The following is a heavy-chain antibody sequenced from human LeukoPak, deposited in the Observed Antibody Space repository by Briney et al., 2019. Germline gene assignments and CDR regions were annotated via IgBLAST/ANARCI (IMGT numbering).Heavy chain of an antibody. J-gene: IGHJ4*02. CDR2: ISTNDRTT. CDR1: GGSFSGYY. D-gene: IGHD3-22*01. V-gene: IGHV3-11*04. CDR3: ARESYSSGYYYDY. Sequence: LSLTCAVYGGSFSGYYWSWIRQAPGKGLEWVAYISTNDRTTYYADSVKGRFTISRDNAKNSLYLQMNSLRAEDTAVYYCARESYSSGYYYDYWGQGTLVTVSS.